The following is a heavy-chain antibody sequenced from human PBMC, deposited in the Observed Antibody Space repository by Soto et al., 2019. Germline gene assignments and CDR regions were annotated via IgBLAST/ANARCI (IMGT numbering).Heavy chain of an antibody. D-gene: IGHD1-26*01. CDR2: ISGSGFKK. Sequence: ECLRLSCAASGFIFENFDMSWVRQAPGKGLEWISSISGSGFKKYYADSVKGRFTISRDNSKSTVYLELNNLSAEDTAVYHCAKNQGVELVPLATVDWFDPWGQGSVVTVSS. CDR3: AKNQGVELVPLATVDWFDP. V-gene: IGHV3-23*01. CDR1: GFIFENFD. J-gene: IGHJ5*02.